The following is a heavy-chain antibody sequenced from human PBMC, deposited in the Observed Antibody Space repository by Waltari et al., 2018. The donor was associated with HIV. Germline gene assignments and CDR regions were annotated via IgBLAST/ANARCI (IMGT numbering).Heavy chain of an antibody. J-gene: IGHJ4*02. Sequence: EVQLVESGGGLVKPGGSLRVSCAASGFTFSASAIHWVGQASGKGLEGVGRIRSGGNGYATAYGASVKGRCTVSRDDSKNTACLQMNNLKTEDTAVYYCTRALAYWGQGTLVTVSP. D-gene: IGHD3-16*01. CDR2: IRSGGNGYAT. CDR3: TRALAY. V-gene: IGHV3-73*02. CDR1: GFTFSASA.